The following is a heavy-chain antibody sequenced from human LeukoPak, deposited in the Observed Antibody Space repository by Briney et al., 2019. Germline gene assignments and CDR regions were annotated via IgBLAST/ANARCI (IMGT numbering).Heavy chain of an antibody. D-gene: IGHD2-21*02. CDR2: IGGSGDNT. J-gene: IGHJ4*02. CDR3: AKGVWNCGGDCDSNFDY. Sequence: GGSLRLSCAASGFTFTNYAMSWVCQAQGKGLEWVSAIGGSGDNTYYADSVKGRFTISRENSKNTLSLKMNRLRAEDTALYDCAKGVWNCGGDCDSNFDYWGQGTLVTVSS. V-gene: IGHV3-23*01. CDR1: GFTFTNYA.